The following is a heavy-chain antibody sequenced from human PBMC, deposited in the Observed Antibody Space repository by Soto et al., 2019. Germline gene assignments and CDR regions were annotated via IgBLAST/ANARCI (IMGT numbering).Heavy chain of an antibody. CDR1: GLTFSSYW. J-gene: IGHJ3*02. CDR2: INSDGSST. CDR3: ARALAYVRAFDI. V-gene: IGHV3-74*01. Sequence: GGSLRLSCAASGLTFSSYWMHWVRQAPGKGLVWVSRINSDGSSTSYADSVKDRFTISRDNAKNTLYLQMNSLRAEDTAVYYCARALAYVRAFDIWGQGTMVTVSS. D-gene: IGHD3-3*02.